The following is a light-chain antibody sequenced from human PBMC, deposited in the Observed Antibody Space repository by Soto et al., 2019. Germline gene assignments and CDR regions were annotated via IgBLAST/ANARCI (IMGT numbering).Light chain of an antibody. CDR1: QSISSW. V-gene: IGKV1-5*03. J-gene: IGKJ4*01. CDR3: QQYNSYPLT. CDR2: KAS. Sequence: DIQMTQPPSTLSASLGVGVTITCRASQSISSWLAWYQQKPGKAPKLLIYKASSLESGVPSRFSGSGSGTEFTLTISSLQPDDFATYYCQQYNSYPLTLGGGTKVDI.